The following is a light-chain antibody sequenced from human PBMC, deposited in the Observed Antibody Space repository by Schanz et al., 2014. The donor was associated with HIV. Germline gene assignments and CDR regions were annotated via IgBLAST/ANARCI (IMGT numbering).Light chain of an antibody. Sequence: QSALTQPPSASGSSGQSVTISCTGTSSDAGGSKYVPRAQQHPGKAPKLMIYEVSKRPSGVPDRFSGSKSGNTASLTVSGLQAEDEADYYCCSYAGRNTYVFGTGTKLTVL. CDR3: CSYAGRNTYV. V-gene: IGLV2-8*01. J-gene: IGLJ1*01. CDR1: SSDAGGSKY. CDR2: EVS.